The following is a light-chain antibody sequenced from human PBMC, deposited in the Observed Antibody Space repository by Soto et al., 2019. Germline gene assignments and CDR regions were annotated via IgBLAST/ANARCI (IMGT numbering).Light chain of an antibody. CDR3: QQYNRAPLT. J-gene: IGKJ4*01. CDR2: ATS. V-gene: IGKV1-27*01. Sequence: DVQMTQSPSSLSASVGDRVTITCRASQGIAPYLAWFQQKPGKGPRLLIYATSTLQSGVPSRFSGSGSGTDFTLTISSLQPEDVATYYCQQYNRAPLTFGGGTKVEIK. CDR1: QGIAPY.